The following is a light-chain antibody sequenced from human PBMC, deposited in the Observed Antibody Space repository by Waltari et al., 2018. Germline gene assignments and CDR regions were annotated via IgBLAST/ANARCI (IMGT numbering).Light chain of an antibody. CDR2: EVN. CDR3: SAHGGSDRFYV. CDR1: SSDIGRYDL. J-gene: IGLJ1*01. Sequence: QSALTQPPSASGSPGRSVAIPCTGTSSDIGRYDLVSWYQQPPGKAPKLIISEVNNRPSGVPDRFSGAKSGNTASLTVSGLQAEDEADYYCSAHGGSDRFYVFGTGTKVTVL. V-gene: IGLV2-8*01.